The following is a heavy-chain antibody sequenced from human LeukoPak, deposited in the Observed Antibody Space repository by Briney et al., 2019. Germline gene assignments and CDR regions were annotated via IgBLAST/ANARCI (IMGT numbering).Heavy chain of an antibody. V-gene: IGHV4-59*12. CDR1: GGSISSYY. D-gene: IGHD3-16*02. CDR2: IYYSGST. Sequence: SETLSLTCTVSGGSISSYYWSWIRQPPGKGLEWIGYIYYSGSTNYNPSLKSRVTISVDTSKNQFSLKLSSVTAADTAVYYCARGRRLMITFGGVIAPGNWFDPWGQGTLVTVSS. J-gene: IGHJ5*02. CDR3: ARGRRLMITFGGVIAPGNWFDP.